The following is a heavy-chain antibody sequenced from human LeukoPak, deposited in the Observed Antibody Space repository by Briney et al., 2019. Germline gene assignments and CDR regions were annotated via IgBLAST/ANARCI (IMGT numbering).Heavy chain of an antibody. V-gene: IGHV4-59*08. D-gene: IGHD5-24*01. CDR3: ARGARAGYDLEPFDY. J-gene: IGHJ4*02. CDR2: IYYSGST. CDR1: GGSMSSYY. Sequence: PSETLSLTCTVSGGSMSSYYWSWIRQPPGKGLEWIGYIYYSGSTKYDPSLKSRVTISVDTSKNQFSLKLSSVTAADTAVYYCARGARAGYDLEPFDYWGQGTLVTVSS.